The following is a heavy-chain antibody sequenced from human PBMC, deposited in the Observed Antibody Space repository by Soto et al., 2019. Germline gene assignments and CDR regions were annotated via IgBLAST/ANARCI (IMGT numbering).Heavy chain of an antibody. D-gene: IGHD2-8*02. J-gene: IGHJ4*02. CDR1: GFTFSSYW. CDR2: IKQDGSDK. CDR3: VRSMYCCCFDF. Sequence: EMQLVESGGGLVQPGGSLRLSCAASGFTFSSYWMTWVRQAPGKGLEWVANIKQDGSDKYYVDSVKGRFTISRDNSIDSLHQQINSLLAVDTAVPDCVRSMYCCCFDFWGQGTLVTVSP. V-gene: IGHV3-7*04.